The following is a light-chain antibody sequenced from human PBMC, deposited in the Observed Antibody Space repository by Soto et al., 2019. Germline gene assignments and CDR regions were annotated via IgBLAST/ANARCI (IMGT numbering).Light chain of an antibody. CDR3: QQRSDSIT. J-gene: IGKJ5*01. CDR1: HSVTTH. Sequence: ELVMTQSPATLSVSPGERATLSCWASHSVTTHLAWFQQGPGQTPRLLIYDASTRAPGIPARFSGRGSGADFTLTIRSLEPEDFAVYYCQQRSDSITFGQGTRVDIK. V-gene: IGKV3-11*01. CDR2: DAS.